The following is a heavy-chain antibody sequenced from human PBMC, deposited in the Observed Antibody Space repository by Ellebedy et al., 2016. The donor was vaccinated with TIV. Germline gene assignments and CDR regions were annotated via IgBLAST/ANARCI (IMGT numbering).Heavy chain of an antibody. J-gene: IGHJ5*02. V-gene: IGHV4-39*01. Sequence: MPSETLSLTCTVSGGSISSSSYYWGWIRQPPGKGLEWIGSIYYSGRTYYNPSLKSRVTISVDTSKNQSSLKLSSVTAADTAVYYCARQDGYSYGPNWFDPWGQGTLVTVSS. CDR2: IYYSGRT. CDR1: GGSISSSSYY. CDR3: ARQDGYSYGPNWFDP. D-gene: IGHD5-18*01.